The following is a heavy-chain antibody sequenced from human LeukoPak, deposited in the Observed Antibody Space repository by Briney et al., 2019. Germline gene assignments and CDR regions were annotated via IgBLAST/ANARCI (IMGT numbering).Heavy chain of an antibody. CDR1: GFTVSSNY. V-gene: IGHV3-66*01. D-gene: IGHD3-10*01. CDR2: IYSGGST. CDR3: ARVPGSGTGYYFDY. J-gene: IGHJ4*02. Sequence: GGSLRLSCAASGFTVSSNYMSWVRQAPGKGLEWVSVIYSGGSTYYADSVKGRFTISRDNSKNTLYLQMNSLRAEDTAVYYCARVPGSGTGYYFDYWGQGTLVTVSS.